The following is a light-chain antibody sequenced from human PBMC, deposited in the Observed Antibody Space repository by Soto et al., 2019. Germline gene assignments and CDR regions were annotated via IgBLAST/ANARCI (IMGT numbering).Light chain of an antibody. CDR2: DVS. Sequence: QSALTQPRSVSGSPGQSVTISCTGTSSDVGGYNYVSWYQQHPGKAPKLMIYDVSKRPSGVPDRFSGSKSGNTASLTISGLQAEDAADYYCCSYAGSYTLGGVFGGGTKLTVL. CDR3: CSYAGSYTLGGV. CDR1: SSDVGGYNY. J-gene: IGLJ2*01. V-gene: IGLV2-11*01.